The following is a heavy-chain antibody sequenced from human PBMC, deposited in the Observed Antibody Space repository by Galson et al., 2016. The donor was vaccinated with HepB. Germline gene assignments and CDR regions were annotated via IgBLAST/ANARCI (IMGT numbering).Heavy chain of an antibody. Sequence: SLRLSCAASGFTFSDYAMTWVRQAPGKGLEWVLSISGSGSGTYIGDSVKGRFDVSRDNSKNTLFLHMKNLRAEDTALYYCARVSRPGISAPRYGMDVWGQGTLVTVSS. D-gene: IGHD6-13*01. CDR1: GFTFSDYA. J-gene: IGHJ6*02. CDR3: ARVSRPGISAPRYGMDV. V-gene: IGHV3-23*01. CDR2: ISGSGSGT.